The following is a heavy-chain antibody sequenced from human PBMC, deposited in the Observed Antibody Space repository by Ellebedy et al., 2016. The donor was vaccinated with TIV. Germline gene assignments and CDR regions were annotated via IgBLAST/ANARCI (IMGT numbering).Heavy chain of an antibody. CDR2: VSYNGFNT. CDR3: TKDKGTGGSCHDY. J-gene: IGHJ4*02. V-gene: IGHV3-30*18. D-gene: IGHD2-15*01. Sequence: GESLKISCAAFGFTFTSYGLHWVRQAPGKGLEWVAFVSYNGFNTYYRDSVRRRFSISRDNAKDTLYLQMSSLRAEDSAVYYCTKDKGTGGSCHDYWGQGTLVTVSS. CDR1: GFTFTSYG.